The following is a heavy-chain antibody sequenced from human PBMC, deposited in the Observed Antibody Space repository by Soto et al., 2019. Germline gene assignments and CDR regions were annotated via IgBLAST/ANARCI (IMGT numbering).Heavy chain of an antibody. CDR1: GFTFSSYE. V-gene: IGHV3-48*03. J-gene: IGHJ4*02. D-gene: IGHD1-26*01. CDR3: ATGSYYDY. CDR2: IGHSGSTI. Sequence: GGSLRLSCAASGFTFSSYEMHWVRQAPGKGLEWVSYIGHSGSTIYYADSVKGRFTISRDNAKNSLYLQMNSLRADDTAIYYCATGSYYDYWGQGALVTVSS.